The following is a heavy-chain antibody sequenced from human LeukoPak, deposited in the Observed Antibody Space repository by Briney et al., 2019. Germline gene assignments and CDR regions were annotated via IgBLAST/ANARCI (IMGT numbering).Heavy chain of an antibody. Sequence: PSQTLSLTCTVSGGSISSGDYYWSWIRQPPGKGLEWIGYIYYSGSTNYNPSLKSRVTISVDTSKNQFSLKLSSVTAADTAVYYCARHSNIDYGDPRGWFDPWGQGTLVTVSS. V-gene: IGHV4-30-4*01. CDR2: IYYSGST. J-gene: IGHJ5*02. D-gene: IGHD4-17*01. CDR3: ARHSNIDYGDPRGWFDP. CDR1: GGSISSGDYY.